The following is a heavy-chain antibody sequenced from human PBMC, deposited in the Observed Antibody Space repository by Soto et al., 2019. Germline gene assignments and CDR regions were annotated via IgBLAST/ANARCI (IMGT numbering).Heavy chain of an antibody. CDR3: AGSSVTFNWFDP. V-gene: IGHV1-69*01. D-gene: IGHD3-22*01. CDR1: GGTFSSYA. CDR2: IIPIFGTA. J-gene: IGHJ5*02. Sequence: QVQLVQSGAEVKKPGSSVKVSCKASGGTFSSYAISWVRQAPGQGLEWMGGIIPIFGTANYAQKFQGRVTITADESTSTAYMELTSLRSEDTAVDYWAGSSVTFNWFDPGGQGTLVTVSS.